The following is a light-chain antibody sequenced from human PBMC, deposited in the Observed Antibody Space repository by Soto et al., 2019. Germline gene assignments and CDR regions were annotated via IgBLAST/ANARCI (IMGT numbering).Light chain of an antibody. CDR1: QGISNF. CDR2: AAS. V-gene: IGKV1-27*01. J-gene: IGKJ3*01. CDR3: QEYNSVPLT. Sequence: DIQMTQSPSSLSASVGDRVTISCRANQGISNFLAWYQQKPGKIPKLLIYAASTLQSGVPSRFSGSGSGTDFTLTISRLQPEDVATYYCQEYNSVPLTFGPGPKVDIK.